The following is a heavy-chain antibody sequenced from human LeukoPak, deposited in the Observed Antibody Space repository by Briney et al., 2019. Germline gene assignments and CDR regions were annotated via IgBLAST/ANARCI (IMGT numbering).Heavy chain of an antibody. CDR2: ISGSGGST. D-gene: IGHD3-10*01. J-gene: IGHJ4*02. V-gene: IGHV3-23*01. CDR1: GFTFSSYA. Sequence: PGGSLRLSCAASGFTFSSYAMSRVRQAPGKGLEWVSAISGSGGSTYYADPVKGRFTISRDNSKNTLYLQMNSLRAEDTAVYYCAKDHGYYGSGSYYDYWGQGTLVTVSS. CDR3: AKDHGYYGSGSYYDY.